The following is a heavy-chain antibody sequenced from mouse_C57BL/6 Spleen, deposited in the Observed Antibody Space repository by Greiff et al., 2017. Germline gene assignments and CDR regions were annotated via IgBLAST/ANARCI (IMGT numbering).Heavy chain of an antibody. CDR3: ARGAKITTVVANSLYYAMDY. J-gene: IGHJ4*01. CDR2: ISNGGGST. CDR1: GFTFSDYY. V-gene: IGHV5-12*01. Sequence: EVMLVESGGGLVQPGGSLKLSCAASGFTFSDYYMYWVRQTPEKRLEWVAYISNGGGSTYYPDTVKGRFTISRDNAKNTLYLQMSRLKSEDTAMYYCARGAKITTVVANSLYYAMDYWGQGTSVTVSS. D-gene: IGHD1-1*01.